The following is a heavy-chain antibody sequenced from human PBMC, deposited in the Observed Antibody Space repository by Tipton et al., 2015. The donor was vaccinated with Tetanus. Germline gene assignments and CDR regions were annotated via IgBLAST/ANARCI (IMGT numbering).Heavy chain of an antibody. V-gene: IGHV4-34*01. J-gene: IGHJ4*02. CDR1: GGSLDGYF. CDR2: ISDSGRT. CDR3: ARGRDQYKSGNY. D-gene: IGHD5-24*01. Sequence: TLSLTCAVYGGSLDGYFLSWVPPSPGKGLEWIGEISDSGRTNYNPSLKSRVTILLDTSENQFSLKLSSVTGADTAVYYCARGRDQYKSGNYWGQGTLVTVSS.